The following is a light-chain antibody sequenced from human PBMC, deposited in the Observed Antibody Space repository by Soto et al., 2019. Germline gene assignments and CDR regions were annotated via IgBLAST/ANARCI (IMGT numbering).Light chain of an antibody. V-gene: IGKV1-5*03. J-gene: IGKJ1*01. Sequence: DIQMTQSPSTLSGSVGDRVSITCRASQTISIWLSLYQQKPGKAPKLLSYKASTLKSGVPSRFNASGSGTEFTITISSLQPDAFATYYCQHYNSYSEAFGQGTKVDIK. CDR2: KAS. CDR3: QHYNSYSEA. CDR1: QTISIW.